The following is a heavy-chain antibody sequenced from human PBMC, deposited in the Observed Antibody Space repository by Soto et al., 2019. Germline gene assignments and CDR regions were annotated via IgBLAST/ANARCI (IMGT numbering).Heavy chain of an antibody. Sequence: PGESLKISCKGSGYRFTSYWIGWVRQMPGKGLEWMGIIYPGDSDTRYSPSFQGQVTISADKSISTAYLQWSSLKASDTAMYYCARHPSHTGYYPDYWGQGTLVTVSS. CDR3: ARHPSHTGYYPDY. D-gene: IGHD3-9*01. CDR2: IYPGDSDT. V-gene: IGHV5-51*01. J-gene: IGHJ4*02. CDR1: GYRFTSYW.